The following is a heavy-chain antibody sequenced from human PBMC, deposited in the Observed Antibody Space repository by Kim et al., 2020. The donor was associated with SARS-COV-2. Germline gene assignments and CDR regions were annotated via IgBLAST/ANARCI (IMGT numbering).Heavy chain of an antibody. CDR1: EFTFSNYW. D-gene: IGHD6-6*01. Sequence: GGSLRLSCAASEFTFSNYWMHWVRQAPGKGLVWVSRINSDGSSTTYADSVKGRFTISRDNAKNTLYLQMNSLRAEDTAVYYCASGYSSSSEVPFDYWGQGTLVTVSS. CDR2: INSDGSST. J-gene: IGHJ4*02. V-gene: IGHV3-74*01. CDR3: ASGYSSSSEVPFDY.